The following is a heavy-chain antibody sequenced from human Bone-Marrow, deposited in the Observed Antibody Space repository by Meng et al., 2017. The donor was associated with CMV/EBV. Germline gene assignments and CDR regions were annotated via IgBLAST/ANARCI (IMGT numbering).Heavy chain of an antibody. V-gene: IGHV1-18*01. CDR1: GYTFTSYG. J-gene: IGHJ6*02. Sequence: ASAKVSCKASGYTFTSYGISWVRQAPGQGLEWMGWISAYNGNTNYAQKLQGRVTMTTDTSTSTAHMELRSLRSDDTAVYYCAAGPFEAVAGNFDDGMDVWGQGTTVTVSS. CDR2: ISAYNGNT. D-gene: IGHD6-19*01. CDR3: AAGPFEAVAGNFDDGMDV.